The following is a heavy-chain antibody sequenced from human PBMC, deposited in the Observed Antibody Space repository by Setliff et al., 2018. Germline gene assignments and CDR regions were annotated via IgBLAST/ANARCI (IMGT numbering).Heavy chain of an antibody. CDR1: GGSISDYY. CDR3: ARDKRQYNFWSGYYGSWGNYFDY. Sequence: PSETLSLTCGGYGGSISDYYWSWIRQPPGKGLEWNGEINQSGSTTYNPSLKGRVTISMDTSKNQFSLKLSSVTAADTAVYYCARDKRQYNFWSGYYGSWGNYFDYWGQGTLVTVSS. J-gene: IGHJ4*02. CDR2: INQSGST. V-gene: IGHV4-34*01. D-gene: IGHD3-3*01.